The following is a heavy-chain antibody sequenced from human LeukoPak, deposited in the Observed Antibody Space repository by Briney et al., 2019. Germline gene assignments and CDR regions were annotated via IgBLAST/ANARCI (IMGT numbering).Heavy chain of an antibody. D-gene: IGHD1-26*01. J-gene: IGHJ4*02. Sequence: GGSLRLSCAASGFSISNYWMNWVRQAPGKGLEWVSSISSSSSYIYYADSVKGRFTISRDNAKNSLYLQMNSLRAEDTAVYYCARDRQYSGSYYGHLNTFDYWGQGTLVTVSS. V-gene: IGHV3-21*01. CDR2: ISSSSSYI. CDR3: ARDRQYSGSYYGHLNTFDY. CDR1: GFSISNYW.